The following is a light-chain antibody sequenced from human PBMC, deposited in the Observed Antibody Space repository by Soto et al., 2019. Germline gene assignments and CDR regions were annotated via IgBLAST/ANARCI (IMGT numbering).Light chain of an antibody. CDR1: QVISNY. J-gene: IGKJ4*01. CDR3: QKYNSAPLT. V-gene: IGKV1-27*01. CDR2: DAS. Sequence: DIQMTQSPSSLSASVGDRVTITCRASQVISNYLAWYQQKPGKVPKLLICDASTLQSGVPSRFCVSGSGTDFTRTISSRQPEDVATYYCQKYNSAPLTFGGGTKVEIK.